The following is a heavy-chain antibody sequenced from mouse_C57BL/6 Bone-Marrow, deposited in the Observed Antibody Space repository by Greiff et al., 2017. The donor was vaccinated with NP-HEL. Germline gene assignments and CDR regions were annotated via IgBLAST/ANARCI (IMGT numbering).Heavy chain of an antibody. J-gene: IGHJ3*01. CDR2: IWSGGST. CDR3: ARKGTMVTTRGLAY. D-gene: IGHD2-2*01. CDR1: GFSLTSYG. Sequence: QVQLQQSGPGLVQPSQSLSITCTVSGFSLTSYGVHWVRQSPGKGLEWLGVIWSGGSTDYNAAFISRLSISKDNSKSQVFFKMNSLQADDTAIYYCARKGTMVTTRGLAYWGQGTLVTVSA. V-gene: IGHV2-2*01.